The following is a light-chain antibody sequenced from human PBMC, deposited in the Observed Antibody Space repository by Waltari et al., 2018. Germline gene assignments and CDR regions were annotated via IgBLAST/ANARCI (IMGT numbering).Light chain of an antibody. CDR3: SSRNGRANQVV. J-gene: IGLJ3*02. Sequence: SSELTQDPAVSVALGQTVRFTCQGDSLRTSYASWYQLKPVQAPVLVIYGKDKRPAGIPDRISGYSSGTTSSLTITGAQAEDEADYYCSSRNGRANQVVFAGGTKVTVL. CDR2: GKD. CDR1: SLRTSY. V-gene: IGLV3-19*01.